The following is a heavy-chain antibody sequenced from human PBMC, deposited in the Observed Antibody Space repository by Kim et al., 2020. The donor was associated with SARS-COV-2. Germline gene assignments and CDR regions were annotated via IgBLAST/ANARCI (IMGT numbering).Heavy chain of an antibody. D-gene: IGHD1-1*01. CDR3: ARGEPPSVHLDS. V-gene: IGHV4-59*09. Sequence: NYTPSIMSRLTMSVDTSKNQFSLKLRSVTAADTAVYYCARGEPPSVHLDSWGQGTLVIVSS. J-gene: IGHJ4*02.